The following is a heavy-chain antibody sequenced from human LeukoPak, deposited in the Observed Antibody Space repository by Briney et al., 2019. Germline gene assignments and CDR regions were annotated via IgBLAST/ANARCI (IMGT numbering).Heavy chain of an antibody. CDR1: GVTFSSYS. D-gene: IGHD6-19*01. J-gene: IGHJ4*02. Sequence: GGSLRLSCAASGVTFSSYSMNWVRQAPGKGLEWVSSISSSSSYIYYADSVKGRFTISRDNAKNSLYLQMNSLRAEDTAVYYCARDPREQIAVAGTEDDYWGQGTLVTVSS. V-gene: IGHV3-21*01. CDR3: ARDPREQIAVAGTEDDY. CDR2: ISSSSSYI.